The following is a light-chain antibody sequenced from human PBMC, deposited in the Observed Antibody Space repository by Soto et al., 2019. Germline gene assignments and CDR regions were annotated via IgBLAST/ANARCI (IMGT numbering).Light chain of an antibody. J-gene: IGLJ3*02. Sequence: QSALTQPASVSASPGQSITISCTGTSSDVGAFNDVSWFQQHPGEAPKLMIYEVNNRPSGVSNRFSASKSGNTASLTISGLQAEDEADYYCSSYTTSSTWVFGGGTKLTVL. V-gene: IGLV2-14*01. CDR1: SSDVGAFND. CDR3: SSYTTSSTWV. CDR2: EVN.